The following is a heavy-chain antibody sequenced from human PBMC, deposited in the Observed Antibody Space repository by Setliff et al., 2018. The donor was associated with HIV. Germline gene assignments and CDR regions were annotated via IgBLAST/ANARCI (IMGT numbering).Heavy chain of an antibody. CDR1: GFTFTTYP. J-gene: IGHJ4*02. CDR3: ARQAHPRGYYGSAGLFDY. D-gene: IGHD3-22*01. CDR2: ISGDGCDT. Sequence: GGSLRLSCAASGFTFTTYPMSWVRQAPGKGLEWVSAISGDGCDTDYADSLQGRFTISRDTSKNTLHLHMNSLRAEDTAVYYCARQAHPRGYYGSAGLFDYWGQGTPVTVSS. V-gene: IGHV3-23*01.